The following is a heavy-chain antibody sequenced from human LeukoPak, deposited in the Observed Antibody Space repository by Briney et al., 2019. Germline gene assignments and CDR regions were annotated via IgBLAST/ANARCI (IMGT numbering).Heavy chain of an antibody. V-gene: IGHV3-33*06. Sequence: GGSLRLSCAASGFTFSSYWMSWVRQAPGKGLEWVAVIWYDGSNKYYADSVKGRFTISRDNSKNTLYLQMNSLRAEDTAVYYCAKEGVHGDYDYWGQGTLVTVSS. D-gene: IGHD4-17*01. J-gene: IGHJ4*02. CDR2: IWYDGSNK. CDR3: AKEGVHGDYDY. CDR1: GFTFSSYW.